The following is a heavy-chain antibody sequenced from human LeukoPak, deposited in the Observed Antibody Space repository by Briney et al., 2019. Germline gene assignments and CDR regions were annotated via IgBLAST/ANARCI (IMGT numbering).Heavy chain of an antibody. CDR2: IYYSGST. CDR3: ARAEAAVLDY. D-gene: IGHD6-13*01. Sequence: SETLSLTCTVSGGSISSYYWSWIRQPPGKGLEWIGYIYYSGSTNYNPSLKSRVTISVDTSKDQFSLKLSSVTAADTAVYYCARAEAAVLDYWGQGTLVTVSS. J-gene: IGHJ4*02. V-gene: IGHV4-59*01. CDR1: GGSISSYY.